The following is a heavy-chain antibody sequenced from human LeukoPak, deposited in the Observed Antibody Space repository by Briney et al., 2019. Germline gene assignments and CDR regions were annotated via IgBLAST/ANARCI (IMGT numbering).Heavy chain of an antibody. V-gene: IGHV1-2*02. Sequence: ASVKVSCKASGYTFTGYYMHWVRQAPGQGLEWMGWINPNRGSTNYAQKFQGRVTMTRDTSISTAYMEQSRLRSDDTAVYYCAIATGRLVVRSGYWGQGSLVTVSS. D-gene: IGHD2-2*01. J-gene: IGHJ4*02. CDR3: AIATGRLVVRSGY. CDR2: INPNRGST. CDR1: GYTFTGYY.